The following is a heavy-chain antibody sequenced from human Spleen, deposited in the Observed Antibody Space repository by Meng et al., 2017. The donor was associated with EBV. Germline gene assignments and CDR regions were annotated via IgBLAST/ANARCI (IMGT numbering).Heavy chain of an antibody. D-gene: IGHD3-10*01. J-gene: IGHJ4*02. CDR1: GGTFRSDA. CDR2: LIPMSDAP. Sequence: GQWGQSGAMVKKPGPAVNAYCKTSGGTFRSDAVSWVRQAPGQGLEWMGGLIPMSDAPYYAQKFQDRVTITADESTSTHYMDLSGLRSEDTAVYYCASESGRGFTPDYWGQGTLVTVSS. V-gene: IGHV1-69*01. CDR3: ASESGRGFTPDY.